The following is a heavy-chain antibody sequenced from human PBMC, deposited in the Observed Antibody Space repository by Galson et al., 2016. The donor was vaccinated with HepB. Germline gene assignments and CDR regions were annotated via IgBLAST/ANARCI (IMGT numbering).Heavy chain of an antibody. CDR1: GFTFSAYS. D-gene: IGHD4-23*01. Sequence: SLRLSCAGSGFTFSAYSMDWVRQAPGKGLEWVSYIGTGGSPIYYADSVKGRFTISRDNAKNSLSLQMGSLRAEDTAIYYCVRGFLSNSFDYWGQGALVTVSS. V-gene: IGHV3-48*04. J-gene: IGHJ4*02. CDR3: VRGFLSNSFDY. CDR2: IGTGGSPI.